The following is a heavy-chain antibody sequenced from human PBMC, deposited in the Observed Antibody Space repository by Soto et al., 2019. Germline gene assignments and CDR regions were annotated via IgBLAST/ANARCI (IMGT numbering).Heavy chain of an antibody. CDR3: ARFSGGSYNTYYFYYGMDV. CDR2: ISAYNCNT. CDR1: GYTFTSYG. Sequence: VKVSCKASGYTFTSYGISLVRQAPGKGLDGMGWISAYNCNTKYAQDLQGIVTMTTDTSTSTAYMELRSLRSDDTAVYYCARFSGGSYNTYYFYYGMDVWGQGTTVTVSS. D-gene: IGHD2-15*01. V-gene: IGHV1-18*01. J-gene: IGHJ6*02.